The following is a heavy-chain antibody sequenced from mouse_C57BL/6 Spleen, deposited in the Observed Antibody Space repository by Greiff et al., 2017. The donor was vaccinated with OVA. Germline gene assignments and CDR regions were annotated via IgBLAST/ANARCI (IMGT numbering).Heavy chain of an antibody. V-gene: IGHV5-17*01. J-gene: IGHJ4*01. CDR2: ISSGSSTI. D-gene: IGHD3-3*01. Sequence: DVMLVESGGGLVKPGGSLKLSCAASGFTFSDYGMHWVRQAPEKGLEWVAYISSGSSTIYYADTVKGRFTISRDNAKNTLSLQLTRLTSEDTAMYYCARAGHGAMDYWGQGTSVTVSS. CDR3: ARAGHGAMDY. CDR1: GFTFSDYG.